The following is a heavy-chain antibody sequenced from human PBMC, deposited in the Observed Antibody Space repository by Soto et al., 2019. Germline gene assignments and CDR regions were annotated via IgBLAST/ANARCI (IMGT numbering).Heavy chain of an antibody. D-gene: IGHD6-13*01. CDR2: IIPIFGTA. CDR1: GGTFSSYA. J-gene: IGHJ4*02. CDR3: ARTAEGIAGRQYYFDY. Sequence: QVQLVQSGAEVKKPGSSVKVSCKASGGTFSSYAISWVRQAPGQGLEWMGGIIPIFGTANYAQKFQGRVTITADESTSTAYMELSSLRSEDTAVYYCARTAEGIAGRQYYFDYWGQGTLVTVSS. V-gene: IGHV1-69*12.